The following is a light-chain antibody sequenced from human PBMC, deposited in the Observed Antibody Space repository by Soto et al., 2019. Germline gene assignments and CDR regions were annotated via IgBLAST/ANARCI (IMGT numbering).Light chain of an antibody. V-gene: IGLV2-8*01. CDR2: EVS. CDR3: SSYAGSNDRWV. Sequence: QSALTQPPSAYGSPEQSVTISCNGTSSDIGAYNYVSWYQQHPGKAPKLMIHEVSKRPSGVPDRFSGSKSGNTASLTVSGLHAEDEADYYCSSYAGSNDRWVFGGGTKLTVL. J-gene: IGLJ3*02. CDR1: SSDIGAYNY.